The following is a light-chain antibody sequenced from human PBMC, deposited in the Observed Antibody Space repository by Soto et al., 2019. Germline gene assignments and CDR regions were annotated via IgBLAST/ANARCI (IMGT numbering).Light chain of an antibody. CDR1: QSITNY. J-gene: IGKJ4*01. V-gene: IGKV1-39*01. CDR2: AAS. Sequence: DIQMTQSPSSLSASVGDRVTITCRASQSITNYLNWYQQKPGKAPELLIYAASSLQSGVPSRFSGSGSGTDFTLTISSLQPEDFATYFCQQTYTTPRIFGRGTNVEI. CDR3: QQTYTTPRI.